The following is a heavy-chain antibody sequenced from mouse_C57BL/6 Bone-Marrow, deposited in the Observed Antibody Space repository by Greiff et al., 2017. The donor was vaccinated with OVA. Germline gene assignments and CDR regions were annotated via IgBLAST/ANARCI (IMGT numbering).Heavy chain of an antibody. V-gene: IGHV5-9-1*02. CDR2: ISSGGDYI. J-gene: IGHJ1*03. CDR3: TRGPLYGSRRYFDV. Sequence: EVKLQESGAGLVKPGGSLKLSCAASGFTFSSYAMSWVRQTPEKRLEWVAYISSGGDYIYYADTVKGRFTISRDNARNTLYLQMSSLKSEDTAMYYCTRGPLYGSRRYFDVWGTGTTVTVSS. D-gene: IGHD1-1*01. CDR1: GFTFSSYA.